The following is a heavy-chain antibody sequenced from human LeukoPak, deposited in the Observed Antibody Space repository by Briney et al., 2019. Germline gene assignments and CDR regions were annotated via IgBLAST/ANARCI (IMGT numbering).Heavy chain of an antibody. CDR2: FTSGGNT. Sequence: TGGSLRLSCAASGFTFSSYAMTWVRQAPGKGLEWVSVFTSGGNTKYADSVKGRFTISRDIPENTLYLQMNSLRAEDTALYYCAKSKDGYNYGAFDIWGQGTMVTVSS. CDR1: GFTFSSYA. D-gene: IGHD5-24*01. CDR3: AKSKDGYNYGAFDI. J-gene: IGHJ3*02. V-gene: IGHV3-23*01.